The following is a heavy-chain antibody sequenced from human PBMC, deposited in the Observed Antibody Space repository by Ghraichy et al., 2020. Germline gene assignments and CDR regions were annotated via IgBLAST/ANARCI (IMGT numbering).Heavy chain of an antibody. V-gene: IGHV3-21*01. D-gene: IGHD3-3*01. CDR3: ARGDSPYDFWSGYSDY. J-gene: IGHJ4*02. CDR2: ISSSSSYI. Sequence: GGSLRLSCAASGFTFSSYSMNWVRQAPGKGLEWVSSISSSSSYIYYADSVKGRFTISRDNAKNSLYLQMNSLRAEDTAVYYCARGDSPYDFWSGYSDYWGQGTLVTVSS. CDR1: GFTFSSYS.